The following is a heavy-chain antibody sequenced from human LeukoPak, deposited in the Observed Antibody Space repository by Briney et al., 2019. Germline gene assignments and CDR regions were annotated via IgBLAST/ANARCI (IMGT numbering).Heavy chain of an antibody. J-gene: IGHJ3*02. V-gene: IGHV4-59*01. CDR3: ATRSSSAFDI. Sequence: SETLSLTCTVSGGSIGSYYWSWIRQPPGKGLEWIGYIYYSGSTNYNPSLKSRVTISVDTSKNQFSLKLSSVTAADTAVYYCATRSSSAFDIWGQGTMVTVSS. D-gene: IGHD6-13*01. CDR2: IYYSGST. CDR1: GGSIGSYY.